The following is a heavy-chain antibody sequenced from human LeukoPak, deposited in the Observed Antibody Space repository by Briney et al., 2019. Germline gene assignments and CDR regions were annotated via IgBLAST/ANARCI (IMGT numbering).Heavy chain of an antibody. Sequence: GGSLRLSCAASGFTFSDYYMSWIRQAPGKGLEWVSYISSSGSTIYYADSVKGRFTISMDNARNSLYLQMNSLRAEDTAVYYCARIWHSSSHYYYYYGMDVWGQGTTVTVSS. J-gene: IGHJ6*02. D-gene: IGHD6-13*01. CDR1: GFTFSDYY. CDR2: ISSSGSTI. CDR3: ARIWHSSSHYYYYYGMDV. V-gene: IGHV3-11*01.